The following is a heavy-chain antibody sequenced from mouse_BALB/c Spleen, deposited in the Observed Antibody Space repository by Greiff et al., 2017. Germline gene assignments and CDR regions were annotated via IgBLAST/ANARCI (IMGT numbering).Heavy chain of an antibody. V-gene: IGHV14-3*02. Sequence: EVQLQESGAELVKPGASVKLSCTASGFNIKDTYMHWVKQRPEQGLEWIGRIDPANGNTKYDPKFQGKATITADTSSNTAYLQLSSLTSEDTAVYYCARTGTGFYAMDYWGQGTSVTVSS. CDR1: GFNIKDTY. CDR3: ARTGTGFYAMDY. CDR2: IDPANGNT. J-gene: IGHJ4*01. D-gene: IGHD4-1*01.